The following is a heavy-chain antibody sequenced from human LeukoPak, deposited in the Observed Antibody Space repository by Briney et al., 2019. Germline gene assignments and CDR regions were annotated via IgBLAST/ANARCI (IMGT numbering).Heavy chain of an antibody. CDR2: MNPNRGNT. V-gene: IGHV1-8*02. J-gene: IGHJ6*03. CDR3: ARAKMTRGYSSSWYDYYYYYMDV. D-gene: IGHD6-13*01. Sequence: GASVKVSCKASGGTFSSYAINWVRQATGQGLEWMGWMNPNRGNTGYAQKFQGRVTMTRNTSISTAYMELSSLRSEDTAVYYCARAKMTRGYSSSWYDYYYYYMDVWGKGTTVTISS. CDR1: GGTFSSYA.